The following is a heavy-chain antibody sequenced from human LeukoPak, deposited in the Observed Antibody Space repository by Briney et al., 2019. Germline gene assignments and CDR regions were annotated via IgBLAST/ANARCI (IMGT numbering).Heavy chain of an antibody. J-gene: IGHJ3*02. CDR1: GFTFSSYW. CDR2: IKQDGSEK. Sequence: GGSLRLSCAASGFTFSSYWMSWVRQAPGKGLEWVANIKQDGSEKYYVDSVKGRITISRENAKNSLYLQMNSLRAEDAAVYYCARDSAGGSSWYVDIWGQGTMVTVSS. CDR3: ARDSAGGSSWYVDI. D-gene: IGHD6-13*01. V-gene: IGHV3-7*01.